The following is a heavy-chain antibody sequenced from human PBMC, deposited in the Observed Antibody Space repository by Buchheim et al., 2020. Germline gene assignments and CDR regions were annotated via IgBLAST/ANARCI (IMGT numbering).Heavy chain of an antibody. CDR3: ARGIAATANPNWFDP. CDR2: ITSDGSGT. V-gene: IGHV3-74*02. D-gene: IGHD6-25*01. J-gene: IGHJ5*02. Sequence: EVQLVETGGDLVQPGGSLRLSCAASGFSFSSYWMHWVRQAPGRGLVWVSRITSDGSGTGYADSVTGRFTISRDNAKNNLYLQMNSLSPEDTAVYFCARGIAATANPNWFDPWGQGTL. CDR1: GFSFSSYW.